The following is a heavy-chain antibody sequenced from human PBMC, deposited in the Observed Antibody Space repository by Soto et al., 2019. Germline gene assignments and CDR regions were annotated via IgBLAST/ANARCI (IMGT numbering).Heavy chain of an antibody. CDR1: GFTVSSNY. J-gene: IGHJ4*02. V-gene: IGHV3-66*01. CDR3: ARGPTQADFDY. CDR2: IYSGGST. Sequence: EVQLVESGGGLVQPGGSLRLSCAASGFTVSSNYMIWVRQAPGKGLEWVSVIYSGGSTYYADSVKGRFTISRDNSKNTLYLQMNSLRAEDTAVYYCARGPTQADFDYWGQGTRVTVSS.